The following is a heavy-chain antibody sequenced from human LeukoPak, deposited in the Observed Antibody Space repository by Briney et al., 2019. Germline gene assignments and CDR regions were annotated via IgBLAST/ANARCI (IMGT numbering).Heavy chain of an antibody. V-gene: IGHV3-7*01. CDR2: IKEDGSEK. CDR3: ARVRGIAVAGTASVYFDY. J-gene: IGHJ4*02. D-gene: IGHD6-19*01. Sequence: GGSLRLSCAASGFTLSSYWMSWVRQAPGKGLEWVANIKEDGSEKYYVDSVKGRFTISRDNAKNSLYLQMNSLRAEDTAVYHCARVRGIAVAGTASVYFDYWGQGTLVTVSS. CDR1: GFTLSSYW.